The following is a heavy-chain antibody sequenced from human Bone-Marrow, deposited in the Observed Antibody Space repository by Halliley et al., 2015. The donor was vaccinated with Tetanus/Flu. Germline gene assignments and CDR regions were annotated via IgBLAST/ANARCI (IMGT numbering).Heavy chain of an antibody. Sequence: LRLSCAVSGDSIRSYYWSWIRQTPENGLEWIGYAYYGGTTNYNPSLKSRVTISVDTSKNQFSLRLSSVTAADTAVYYCAGVFFREGNSYNTAEVKDGFDIWGRGTMVTVSS. J-gene: IGHJ3*02. V-gene: IGHV4-59*01. CDR1: GDSIRSYY. D-gene: IGHD3-10*01. CDR3: AGVFFREGNSYNTAEVKDGFDI. CDR2: AYYGGTT.